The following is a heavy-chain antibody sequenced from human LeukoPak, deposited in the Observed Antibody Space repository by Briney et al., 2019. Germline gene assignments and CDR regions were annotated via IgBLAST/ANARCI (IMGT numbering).Heavy chain of an antibody. CDR3: ARFRSGGTFRASLYYYYYYMDV. CDR1: GFTFSTYG. CDR2: IRDDGNKK. D-gene: IGHD2-15*01. V-gene: IGHV3-30*02. J-gene: IGHJ6*03. Sequence: GGSLRLSCAASGFTFSTYGMHWVRQAPGKGLEWMAYIRDDGNKKYYADSVKGRFTISRDNARNSLYLQMNSLRAEDTAVYYCARFRSGGTFRASLYYYYYYMDVWGKGTTVTVSS.